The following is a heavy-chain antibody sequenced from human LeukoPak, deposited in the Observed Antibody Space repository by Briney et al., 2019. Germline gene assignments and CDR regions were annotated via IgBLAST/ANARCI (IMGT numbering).Heavy chain of an antibody. CDR2: ISSSSSYI. Sequence: PGGSLRLSCAASGFTFSSYSMNWVRQAPGKGLEWVSSISSSSSYIYYADSVKGRFTISRDNAKNSLYLQMNSLRAEDTAVYYCARDSALLLFRSLYYFDYWGQGTLVTVSS. D-gene: IGHD2-21*02. J-gene: IGHJ4*02. V-gene: IGHV3-21*01. CDR1: GFTFSSYS. CDR3: ARDSALLLFRSLYYFDY.